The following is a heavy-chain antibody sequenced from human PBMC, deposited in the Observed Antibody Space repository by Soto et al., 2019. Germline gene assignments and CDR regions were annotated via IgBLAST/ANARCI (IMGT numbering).Heavy chain of an antibody. D-gene: IGHD6-19*01. CDR2: IIPIFGTA. CDR1: GGTFSSYA. CDR3: ARVTIAVAGTMGYYDYYGMEV. Sequence: QVQLVQSGAEVKKPGSSVKVSCKASGGTFSSYAISWVRQAPGQGLEWMGGIIPIFGTANYAQKFQGRVTITADESTSTAYMELSSLRSEDTAVYYCARVTIAVAGTMGYYDYYGMEVWGQWTTVTVYS. J-gene: IGHJ6*02. V-gene: IGHV1-69*01.